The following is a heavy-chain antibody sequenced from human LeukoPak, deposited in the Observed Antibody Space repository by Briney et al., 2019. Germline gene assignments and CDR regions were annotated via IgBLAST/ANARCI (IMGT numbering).Heavy chain of an antibody. CDR1: GFTFSSYG. CDR2: ISYDGSNK. J-gene: IGHJ3*02. V-gene: IGHV3-30*18. D-gene: IGHD1-1*01. CDR3: AKEGYADAFDI. Sequence: PGRSLRLSCAASGFTFSSYGMHWVRQAPVKGLEWVAVISYDGSNKYYADSVKGRFTISRDNSKNTLYLQMNSLRAEDTAVYYCAKEGYADAFDIWGQGTMVTVSS.